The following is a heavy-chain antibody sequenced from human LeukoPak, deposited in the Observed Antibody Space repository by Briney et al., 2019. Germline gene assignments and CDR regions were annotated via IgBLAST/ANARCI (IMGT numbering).Heavy chain of an antibody. CDR2: ISGSGGST. CDR1: GFTFSNYA. Sequence: GGSLRLSCAASGFTFSNYAMSWVRQAPGKGLEWVSGISGSGGSTYYADSVKGRFTISRDNSKNTLYLQMNNLRAGDTAVYYCARDDLVTTEDYWGQGTLVTVSS. D-gene: IGHD4-17*01. CDR3: ARDDLVTTEDY. J-gene: IGHJ4*02. V-gene: IGHV3-23*01.